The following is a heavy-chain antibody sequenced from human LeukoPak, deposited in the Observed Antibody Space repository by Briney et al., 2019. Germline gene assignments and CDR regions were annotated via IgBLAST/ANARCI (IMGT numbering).Heavy chain of an antibody. CDR2: INHSGST. V-gene: IGHV4-34*01. Sequence: SETLSLTCAVYGGSFSGYYWSWIRQPPGKGLEWIGEINHSGSTNYNPSLKSRVTISVDTSKTQFSLKLSSVTAADTAVYYCARSPYYDFWSGYYTHAFDIWGQGTMVTVSS. J-gene: IGHJ3*02. CDR3: ARSPYYDFWSGYYTHAFDI. D-gene: IGHD3-3*01. CDR1: GGSFSGYY.